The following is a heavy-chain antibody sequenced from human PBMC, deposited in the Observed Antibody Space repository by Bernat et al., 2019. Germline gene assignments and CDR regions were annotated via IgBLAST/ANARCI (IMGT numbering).Heavy chain of an antibody. V-gene: IGHV4-31*03. J-gene: IGHJ2*01. CDR1: GGSISSGGYY. CDR3: ASNNGGYCSGGSCYAVANGYFDL. Sequence: QVQLQESGPGLVKPSQTLSLTCTVSGGSISSGGYYWSWIRQHPGKGLDWIGYIYYSGSTYYKPSLKSRVTISVDTSKNQFSLKLSSVTAADTAVYYCASNNGGYCSGGSCYAVANGYFDLWDRGTLVTVAA. D-gene: IGHD2-15*01. CDR2: IYYSGST.